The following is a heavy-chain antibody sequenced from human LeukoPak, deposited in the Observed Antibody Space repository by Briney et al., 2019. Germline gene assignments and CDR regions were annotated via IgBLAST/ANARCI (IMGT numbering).Heavy chain of an antibody. D-gene: IGHD4-23*01. Sequence: PGGSLRLSCAASGFTFTNAWRSWVRQAPGKGLEWVGRIKSIGDGGTTEYTAPVQGRFTISRDDSRNTLYLQMNSLKTEDTAVYYCTTGRDRWQLLFDIWGQGTMVAVSS. J-gene: IGHJ3*02. CDR2: IKSIGDGGTT. CDR1: GFTFTNAW. CDR3: TTGRDRWQLLFDI. V-gene: IGHV3-15*05.